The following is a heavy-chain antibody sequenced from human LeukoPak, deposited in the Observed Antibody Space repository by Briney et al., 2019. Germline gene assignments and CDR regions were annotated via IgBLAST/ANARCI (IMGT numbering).Heavy chain of an antibody. J-gene: IGHJ6*04. CDR1: GFTFSSYS. CDR2: ISSSSSYI. Sequence: GGSLRLSCAASGFTFSSYSMNWVRQAPGKGLEWVSSISSSSSYIYYADSVKGRFTISRDNAKNSLYLQMNSLRAEDTAVYYCAREKGGDYYYYAMDVWGEGTTVTVSS. CDR3: AREKGGDYYYYAMDV. V-gene: IGHV3-21*01.